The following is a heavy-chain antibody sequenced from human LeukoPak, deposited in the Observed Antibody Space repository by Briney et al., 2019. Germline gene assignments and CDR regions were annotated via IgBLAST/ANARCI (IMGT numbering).Heavy chain of an antibody. J-gene: IGHJ4*02. Sequence: GGSLRLSCAASGFTFSSYGMSWVRQAPGKGLEWVSVIYSGGSTYYADSVKGRFTISRDNSKNTLYLQMNSLRAEDTAVYYCAREGAVPFDCWGQGTLVTVSS. CDR1: GFTFSSYG. CDR2: IYSGGST. D-gene: IGHD1-1*01. CDR3: AREGAVPFDC. V-gene: IGHV3-66*01.